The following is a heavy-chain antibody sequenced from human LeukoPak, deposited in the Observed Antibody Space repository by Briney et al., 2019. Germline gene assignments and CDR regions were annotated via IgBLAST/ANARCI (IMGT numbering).Heavy chain of an antibody. D-gene: IGHD3-22*01. Sequence: SETLSLTCTVSGGSISSSYYYWGWIRQPPGKGLEWIGSIYHSGSTFYNPSLKSRVIISVDTSKNQFSLRLSSVTAADTAVYYCVTYYFDSSGPKKNYWGQGALVTVSS. CDR3: VTYYFDSSGPKKNY. V-gene: IGHV4-39*01. CDR2: IYHSGST. J-gene: IGHJ4*02. CDR1: GGSISSSYYY.